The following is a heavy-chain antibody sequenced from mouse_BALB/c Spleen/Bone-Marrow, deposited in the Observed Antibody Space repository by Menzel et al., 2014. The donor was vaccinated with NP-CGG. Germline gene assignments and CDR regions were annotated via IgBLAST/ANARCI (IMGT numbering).Heavy chain of an antibody. CDR2: ISSGSSTI. J-gene: IGHJ1*01. D-gene: IGHD4-1*01. CDR3: TRGGNWDDFDV. CDR1: GFTFSRFG. V-gene: IGHV5-17*02. Sequence: EVNLVESGGGLVQPGGSRRLSCAASGFTFSRFGMHWVRRAPEKGLEWVAYISSGSSTIFYVDTVKGRFTISRDNHKNTLFLQMTSLRSEDTAMYYCTRGGNWDDFDVWGAGTTVTVSS.